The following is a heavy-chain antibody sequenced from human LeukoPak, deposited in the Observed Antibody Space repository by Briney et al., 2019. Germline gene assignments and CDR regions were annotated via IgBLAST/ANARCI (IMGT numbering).Heavy chain of an antibody. CDR1: GGSISSSSYY. D-gene: IGHD6-19*01. V-gene: IGHV4-39*01. CDR2: IYYSGST. Sequence: MPSETLSLTCTVSGGSISSSSYYWGWIRQPPGKGLEWIGNIYYSGSTYYNPSLKSRVTISVDTSKNQFSLKLSSVTAADTAVYYCARQQWLVKSYYFDYWGQGTLVTVSS. CDR3: ARQQWLVKSYYFDY. J-gene: IGHJ4*02.